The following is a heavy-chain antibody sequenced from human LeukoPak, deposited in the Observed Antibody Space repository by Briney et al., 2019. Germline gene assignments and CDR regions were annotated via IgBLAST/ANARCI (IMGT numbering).Heavy chain of an antibody. J-gene: IGHJ4*02. D-gene: IGHD3-22*01. CDR1: GFTFSSYA. Sequence: PGGSLRLPCAASGFTFSSYAMHWVRQAPGKGLEWVAVISYDGSNKYYADSVKGRFTISRDNSKNTLYLQMNSLRAEDTAVYYCARDGDYYDSSGYIDYWGQGTLVTVSS. CDR3: ARDGDYYDSSGYIDY. V-gene: IGHV3-30*04. CDR2: ISYDGSNK.